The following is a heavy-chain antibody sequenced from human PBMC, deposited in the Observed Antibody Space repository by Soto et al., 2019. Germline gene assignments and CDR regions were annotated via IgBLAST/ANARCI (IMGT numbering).Heavy chain of an antibody. CDR1: GGSVSSGSYY. Sequence: SETLSLTCTVSGGSVSSGSYYWSWIRQPPGKGLEWIGYIYYSGSTNYNPSPKSRVTISVDTSKNQFSLKLSSVTAADTAVYYCARAQSGSYFEHWGQGTLVTVSS. D-gene: IGHD1-26*01. CDR3: ARAQSGSYFEH. J-gene: IGHJ4*02. CDR2: IYYSGST. V-gene: IGHV4-61*01.